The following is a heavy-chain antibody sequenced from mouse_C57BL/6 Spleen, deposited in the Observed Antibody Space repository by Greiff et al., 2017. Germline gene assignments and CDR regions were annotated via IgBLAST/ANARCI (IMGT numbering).Heavy chain of an antibody. CDR3: ARCRAASFAY. CDR2: IYPSDSET. CDR1: GYTFTSYW. V-gene: IGHV1-61*01. J-gene: IGHJ3*01. D-gene: IGHD6-1*01. Sequence: QVQLQQPGAELVRPGSSVKLSCKASGYTFTSYWMDWVKQRPGQGLEWIGNIYPSDSETHYNQKFKDKATLTVDKSSSTAYMQLSSLTSEDSAVYYCARCRAASFAYWGQGTLVTVSA.